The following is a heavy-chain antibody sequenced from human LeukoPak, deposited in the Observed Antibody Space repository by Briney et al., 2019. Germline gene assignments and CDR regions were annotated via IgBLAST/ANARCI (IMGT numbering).Heavy chain of an antibody. CDR2: ICGSGGST. Sequence: PGGSLRLSCAASGFTFSSYAMSWVRQAPGKGLEWVSAICGSGGSTYYADSVKGRFTISRDNSKNTLYLQMNSLRAEDTAVYYCAKDTTFFITMVRGVNLYWGQGTLVTVSS. CDR3: AKDTTFFITMVRGVNLY. V-gene: IGHV3-23*01. D-gene: IGHD3-10*01. CDR1: GFTFSSYA. J-gene: IGHJ4*02.